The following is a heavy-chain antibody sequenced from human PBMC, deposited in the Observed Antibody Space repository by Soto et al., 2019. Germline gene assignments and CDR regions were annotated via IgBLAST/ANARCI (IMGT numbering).Heavy chain of an antibody. CDR2: ISSTGATI. V-gene: IGHV3-11*01. CDR1: GFTFSDYY. J-gene: IGHJ5*02. Sequence: QVQLVESGGGLVKPGGSLRLSCAASGFTFSDYYMTWIRQAPGKGLEWVSSISSTGATIHYADSVEGRFTISRDNAEKSLFLQMNSLRAEDTAVYYCARDRALSGSGSYPSLKWLDPWGQGTLVTVSS. D-gene: IGHD3-10*01. CDR3: ARDRALSGSGSYPSLKWLDP.